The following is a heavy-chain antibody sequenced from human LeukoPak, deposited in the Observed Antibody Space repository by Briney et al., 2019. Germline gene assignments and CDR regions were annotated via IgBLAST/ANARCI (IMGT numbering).Heavy chain of an antibody. D-gene: IGHD6-19*01. CDR3: AKTTTGYSSGRFPGWPVDY. CDR2: IFGSGGST. CDR1: GFTFSSYA. J-gene: IGHJ4*02. V-gene: IGHV3-23*01. Sequence: GGSVRLSCAASGFTFSSYAMYWVRQAPGKGLEWVSGIFGSGGSTHYADSVKGRFTISRDNSKNTVYLQMNSLRAEDTAVYYCAKTTTGYSSGRFPGWPVDYWGQGTWSPSPQ.